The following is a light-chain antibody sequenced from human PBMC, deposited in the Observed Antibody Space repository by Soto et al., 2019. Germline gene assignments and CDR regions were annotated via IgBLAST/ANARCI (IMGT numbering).Light chain of an antibody. Sequence: EIVLTQSPATLSLSPGERATLSCRASQSVSSYLAWYQQKPGQAPRLLIYDASNRATDIPARFSGSGSGTDFTLTISSLEPEDFAVYYGQQRSNWSWTFGQGTKVEIK. CDR2: DAS. CDR3: QQRSNWSWT. V-gene: IGKV3-11*01. J-gene: IGKJ1*01. CDR1: QSVSSY.